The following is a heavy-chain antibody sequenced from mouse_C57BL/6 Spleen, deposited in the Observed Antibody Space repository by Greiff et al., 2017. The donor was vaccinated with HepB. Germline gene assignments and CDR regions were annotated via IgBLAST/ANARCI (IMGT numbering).Heavy chain of an antibody. CDR3: ARGSGAWFAY. V-gene: IGHV5-16*01. CDR2: INYDGSST. Sequence: EVQLVESEGGLVQPGRSMKLSCTASGFTFSDYYMAWVRQVPEKGLEWVANINYDGSSTYYLDSLKSRFIISRDNAKNILYLQMSSLKSEDTATYYCARGSGAWFAYWGQGTLVTVSA. CDR1: GFTFSDYY. J-gene: IGHJ3*01. D-gene: IGHD3-1*01.